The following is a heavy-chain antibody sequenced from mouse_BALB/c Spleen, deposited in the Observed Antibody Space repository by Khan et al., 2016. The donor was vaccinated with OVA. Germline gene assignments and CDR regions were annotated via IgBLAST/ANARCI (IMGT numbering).Heavy chain of an antibody. D-gene: IGHD2-10*01. CDR3: ARQPYYHYNIMDY. J-gene: IGHJ4*01. Sequence: QVQLKESGPGLVAPSQSLSITCTISGFSLTNYGVHWVRQPPGRGLEWLVVIWSDGSTTYTSALKSRLTISKDNSKSHVFLKMNSLQTDDTAMYFCARQPYYHYNIMDYWGQGTSVTVSS. CDR2: IWSDGST. V-gene: IGHV2-6-1*01. CDR1: GFSLTNYG.